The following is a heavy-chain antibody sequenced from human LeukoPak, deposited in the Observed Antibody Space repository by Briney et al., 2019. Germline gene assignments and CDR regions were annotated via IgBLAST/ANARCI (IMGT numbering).Heavy chain of an antibody. CDR1: GIVFSNTA. CDR2: ISGGGERT. Sequence: TGGSLRLSCAALGIVFSNTAMNWARQSPGRGLEWVSAISGGGERTFYADSVKGRFTISRDNSKNMVYLQMNSLRADDTAIYYCGKDGGQYSSGPEFDPRGQGALVTVSS. CDR3: GKDGGQYSSGPEFDP. D-gene: IGHD6-19*01. J-gene: IGHJ5*02. V-gene: IGHV3-23*01.